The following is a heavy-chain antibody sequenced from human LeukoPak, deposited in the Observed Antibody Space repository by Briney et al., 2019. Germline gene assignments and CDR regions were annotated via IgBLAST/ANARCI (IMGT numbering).Heavy chain of an antibody. V-gene: IGHV3-21*01. J-gene: IGHJ4*02. CDR3: ARALPAAMESLDY. CDR1: GFTFSNYN. D-gene: IGHD2-2*01. Sequence: PGGSLRLSCAASGFTFSNYNMNWVRQAPGKGLEWVSSISSSSDYIYYADSVKGRFTISRDNAKNSLYLQMNSLRAEDTAVYYCARALPAAMESLDYWGQGTLVTASS. CDR2: ISSSSDYI.